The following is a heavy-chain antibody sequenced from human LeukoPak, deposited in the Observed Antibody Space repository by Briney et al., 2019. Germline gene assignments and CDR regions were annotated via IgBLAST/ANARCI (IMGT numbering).Heavy chain of an antibody. J-gene: IGHJ3*02. CDR2: ISGSGGST. CDR1: GFTFSSYA. Sequence: GGSLRLSCVFSGFTFSSYAMSWVRQAPGKGLEWVSAISGSGGSTYYADSVKGRFTISRDNSKNTLYLQMNSLRAEDTAVYYCANWPDAFDIWGQGTMVTVSS. V-gene: IGHV3-23*01. CDR3: ANWPDAFDI.